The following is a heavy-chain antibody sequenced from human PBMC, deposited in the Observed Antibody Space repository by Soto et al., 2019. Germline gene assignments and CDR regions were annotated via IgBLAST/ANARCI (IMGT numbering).Heavy chain of an antibody. V-gene: IGHV3-11*01. Sequence: QVQLVASGGGLVMPGGSLRLSCAASGFTLSDYYIFWIRQAPGKGLEWVSYISSSGSIINYADSVKGRFTISRDNAKNSLDLRMNSLTAGDTAVYYCAREFCTANSCYSSAFDVWGQGTMVTVSS. CDR3: AREFCTANSCYSSAFDV. CDR1: GFTLSDYY. J-gene: IGHJ3*01. CDR2: ISSSGSII. D-gene: IGHD3-22*01.